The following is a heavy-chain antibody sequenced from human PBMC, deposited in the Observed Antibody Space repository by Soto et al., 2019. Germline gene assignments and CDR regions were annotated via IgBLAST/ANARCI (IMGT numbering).Heavy chain of an antibody. CDR2: ISYDGSNK. CDR1: GFTFSSYG. V-gene: IGHV3-30*18. J-gene: IGHJ4*02. CDR3: AKVEWFGESPHDY. Sequence: PGGSLRLSCAASGFTFSSYGMHWVRQAPGKGLEWVAVISYDGSNKYYADSVKGRFTISRDNSKNTLYLQMNSLRAEDTAVYYCAKVEWFGESPHDYWGQGTLVTVSS. D-gene: IGHD3-10*01.